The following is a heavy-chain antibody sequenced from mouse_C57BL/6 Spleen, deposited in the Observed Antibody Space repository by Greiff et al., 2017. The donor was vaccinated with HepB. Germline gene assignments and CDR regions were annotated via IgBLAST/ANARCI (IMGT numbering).Heavy chain of an antibody. CDR1: GYAFSSSW. CDR3: ARGGVRDYFDY. Sequence: VQLQQSGPELVKPGASVKISCKASGYAFSSSWMNWVKQRPGKGLEWIGRIYPGDGDTNYNGKFKGEATMTADKSSSTAYMQLSSLTSEDSAVYFCARGGVRDYFDYWGQGTTLTVSS. V-gene: IGHV1-82*01. D-gene: IGHD2-1*01. J-gene: IGHJ2*01. CDR2: IYPGDGDT.